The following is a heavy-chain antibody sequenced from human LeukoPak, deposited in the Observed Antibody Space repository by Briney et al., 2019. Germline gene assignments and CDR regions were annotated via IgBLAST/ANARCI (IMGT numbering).Heavy chain of an antibody. D-gene: IGHD6-6*01. Sequence: PGGSLRLSCAASGFIFSNYAMNWVRQAPGKGLEWVSSITSSSAYIHYADSVKGRFTISRDNSKNTLYLQMNSLRAEDTAVYYCAASDAPYSSSAQPLDYWGQGTLVTVSS. V-gene: IGHV3-21*01. CDR2: ITSSSAYI. CDR1: GFIFSNYA. CDR3: AASDAPYSSSAQPLDY. J-gene: IGHJ4*02.